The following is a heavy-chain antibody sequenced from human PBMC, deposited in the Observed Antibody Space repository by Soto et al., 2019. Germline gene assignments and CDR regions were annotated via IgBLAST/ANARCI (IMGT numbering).Heavy chain of an antibody. CDR3: ARDVTINHNWFDV. CDR1: GGSLKSGGYY. CDR2: IYYTGRT. J-gene: IGHJ5*01. D-gene: IGHD2-21*02. V-gene: IGHV4-31*02. Sequence: QVQLQESGPGLVKPSQTLSLTCTVSGGSLKSGGYYWSCIRQHPARGLEWIGYIYYTGRTYYNPSLESRVTFSVDTAKNQFSLKLSSVPAADTAVYYCARDVTINHNWFDVWGPGTLVTVSS.